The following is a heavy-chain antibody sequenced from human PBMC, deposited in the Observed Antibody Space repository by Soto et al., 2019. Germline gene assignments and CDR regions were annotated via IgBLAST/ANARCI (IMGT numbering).Heavy chain of an antibody. J-gene: IGHJ3*02. Sequence: QVQLVQSGAEVKKPGSSVKVSCKASGGSFSSNAISWVRQAPGQGLEWMGGIIPILGSANYAQKFQDRLTITADRSTTTTYMELNSLRSEDAAVYYCASRERVDAFDIWGQGTLLTVSS. CDR3: ASRERVDAFDI. V-gene: IGHV1-69*01. CDR1: GGSFSSNA. CDR2: IIPILGSA. D-gene: IGHD1-26*01.